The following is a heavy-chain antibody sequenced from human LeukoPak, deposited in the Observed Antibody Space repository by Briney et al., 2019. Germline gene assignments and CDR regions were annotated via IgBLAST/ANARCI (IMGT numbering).Heavy chain of an antibody. J-gene: IGHJ4*02. CDR2: ISYDGSNK. Sequence: GGSLRLSCAASGFTFSSYAMHWVRQAPGKGLEWVAVISYDGSNKYYADSVKGRFTISRYNSKNTLYLQMNSLRAEDTAVYYCARVPSYYYGSGSYSAFDYWGQGTLVTVSS. D-gene: IGHD3-10*01. CDR1: GFTFSSYA. V-gene: IGHV3-30-3*01. CDR3: ARVPSYYYGSGSYSAFDY.